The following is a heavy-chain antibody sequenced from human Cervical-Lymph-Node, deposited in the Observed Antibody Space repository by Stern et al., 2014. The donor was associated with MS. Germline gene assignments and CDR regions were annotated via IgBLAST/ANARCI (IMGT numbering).Heavy chain of an antibody. Sequence: QLVQSGAEVKKPGSSVKVSCKASGGTFSSYAISWVRQAPGQGLEWMGGIIPIFGTANYAQKFQGRVTITADESTSTAYMELSSLRSEDTAGYYCARDQDYYDSSGYYAFDYWGQGTLVTVSS. J-gene: IGHJ4*02. CDR3: ARDQDYYDSSGYYAFDY. V-gene: IGHV1-69*01. CDR1: GGTFSSYA. CDR2: IIPIFGTA. D-gene: IGHD3-22*01.